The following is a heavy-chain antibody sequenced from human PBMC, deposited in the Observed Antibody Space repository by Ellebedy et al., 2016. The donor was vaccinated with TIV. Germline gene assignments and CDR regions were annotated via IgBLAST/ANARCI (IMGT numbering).Heavy chain of an antibody. J-gene: IGHJ2*01. CDR2: VAADGGAK. V-gene: IGHV3-30*03. D-gene: IGHD1-1*01. CDR1: GFTFSIHG. Sequence: PGGSLRLSCAASGFTFSIHGMHWVRQAPGKGLEWVAVVAADGGAKFYADSVKGQFTISRDNAKETVDLQMNGLTTDDTAMYYCPRELGHDNWYFDLWGRGILVTVSS. CDR3: PRELGHDNWYFDL.